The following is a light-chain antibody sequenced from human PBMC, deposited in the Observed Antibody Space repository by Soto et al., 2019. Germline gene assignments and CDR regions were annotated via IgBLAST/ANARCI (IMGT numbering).Light chain of an antibody. J-gene: IGLJ3*02. CDR3: RSYAGSNILRV. Sequence: QSALTQPPSASGSPGQSVTMSCTGTSRDVGGYNYVSWYQQHPGKAPKLMIYEVTKRPSGVPDRFSGSKSGNTASLTVSGLQADDEADYYCRSYAGSNILRVFGGGTKLTVL. CDR1: SRDVGGYNY. V-gene: IGLV2-8*01. CDR2: EVT.